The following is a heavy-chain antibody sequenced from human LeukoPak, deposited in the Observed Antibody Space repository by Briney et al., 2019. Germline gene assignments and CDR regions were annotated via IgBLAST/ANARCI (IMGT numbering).Heavy chain of an antibody. Sequence: ASVKVSCKASGYTFTSYYMHWVRQAPGQGLAWMGIINPSGGSTSYAQKFQGRVTMTRDTSTSTVYMELSSLRSEDTAVYYCARAPLGITGTTDYFDYWGQGTLVTVSS. D-gene: IGHD1-7*01. CDR3: ARAPLGITGTTDYFDY. CDR1: GYTFTSYY. CDR2: INPSGGST. J-gene: IGHJ4*02. V-gene: IGHV1-46*01.